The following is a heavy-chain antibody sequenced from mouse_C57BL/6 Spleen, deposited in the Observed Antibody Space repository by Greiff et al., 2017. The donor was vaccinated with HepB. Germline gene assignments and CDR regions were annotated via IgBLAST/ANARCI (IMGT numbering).Heavy chain of an antibody. CDR3: ARRWTMVTTGCAY. V-gene: IGHV14-2*01. CDR1: GFNIKDFY. Sequence: VQLKQSGAELVKPGASVKLSCTASGFNIKDFYMHWVKQRTEQGLEWIGRIDPEDGETKYAPKFQGKATITADTSSNTAYLQLSSLTSEDTAVYYCARRWTMVTTGCAYWGQGTLVTVSA. J-gene: IGHJ3*01. CDR2: IDPEDGET. D-gene: IGHD2-2*01.